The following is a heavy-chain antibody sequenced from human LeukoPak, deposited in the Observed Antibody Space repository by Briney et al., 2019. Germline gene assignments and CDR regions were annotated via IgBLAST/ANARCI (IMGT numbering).Heavy chain of an antibody. D-gene: IGHD3-3*01. V-gene: IGHV3-33*01. CDR3: ARDSLPRDFWSGSFDP. J-gene: IGHJ5*02. Sequence: QPGGSLRLSCAASGFNFSSYGMHWVRQAPGKGLEWVAVIWYDGSNKYYADSVKGRFTISSDNSKNTLYLQMNSLRAEDTAVYYCARDSLPRDFWSGSFDPWGQGTLVTVSS. CDR2: IWYDGSNK. CDR1: GFNFSSYG.